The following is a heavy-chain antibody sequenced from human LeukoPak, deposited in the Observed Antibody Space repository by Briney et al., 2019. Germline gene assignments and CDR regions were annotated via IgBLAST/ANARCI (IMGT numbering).Heavy chain of an antibody. V-gene: IGHV4-28*05. CDR1: GSSISSDNW. CDR3: ARKEYCSTASCYGFDP. CDR2: MSYSGSV. J-gene: IGHJ5*02. D-gene: IGHD2-2*01. Sequence: SETLSLTCAVSGSSISSDNWWGWIRQPPGKGLEWIGYMSYSGSVYYNPSLKSRVTMSVDTSKNQFSLKLTSVTVVDTAMYYCARKEYCSTASCYGFDPWGQGTLVTVSS.